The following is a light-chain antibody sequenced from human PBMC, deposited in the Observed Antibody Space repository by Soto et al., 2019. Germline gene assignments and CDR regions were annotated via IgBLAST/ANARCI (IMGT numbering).Light chain of an antibody. J-gene: IGLJ2*01. V-gene: IGLV2-14*01. Sequence: QSALTQPASVSGSPGQSITISCTGSSSDVGGYNYVSWYQQHPGKAPKLMIYKVINRPSGVSNRFSGSKSGNTASLTISGLQAEDEADYYCSSYTTTSSVAFGGGTKLTVL. CDR1: SSDVGGYNY. CDR3: SSYTTTSSVA. CDR2: KVI.